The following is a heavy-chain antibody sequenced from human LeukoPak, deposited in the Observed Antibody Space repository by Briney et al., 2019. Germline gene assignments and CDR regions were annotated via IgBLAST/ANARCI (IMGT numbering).Heavy chain of an antibody. CDR1: GFTFSSFA. CDR3: AKAELVGAAGAVGY. V-gene: IGHV3-23*01. CDR2: ISGSGGST. Sequence: GGSLRLSCAASGFTFSSFAMSWVRQAPGKGLEWVSAISGSGGSTYYADSVRGRFSISRDNSKNTLYLQMNSLRAEDTAVYYCAKAELVGAAGAVGYWGQGTLVTVSS. J-gene: IGHJ4*02. D-gene: IGHD2-15*01.